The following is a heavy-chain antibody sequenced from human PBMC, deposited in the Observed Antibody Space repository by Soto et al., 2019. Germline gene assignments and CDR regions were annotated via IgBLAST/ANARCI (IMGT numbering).Heavy chain of an antibody. D-gene: IGHD6-19*01. CDR1: GGSISNYY. J-gene: IGHJ4*02. CDR2: IYYTGNT. Sequence: SETLSLTCTVSGGSISNYYWNWIRQPPGRGLEWIGHIYYTGNTDSNPSLKSRVTISVDTSKNQFSLKLSSVTAADTAVYYCARGSEIHAAIFGSWGQGILVTVSS. CDR3: ARGSEIHAAIFGS. V-gene: IGHV4-59*01.